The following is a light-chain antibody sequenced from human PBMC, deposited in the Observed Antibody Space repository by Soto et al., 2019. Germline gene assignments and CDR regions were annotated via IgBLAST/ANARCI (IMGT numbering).Light chain of an antibody. J-gene: IGKJ1*01. V-gene: IGKV1-5*01. CDR2: DVS. Sequence: DIQMTQSPSTLSASVGDRVTITCRASQSIISSLAWYQQKPGKAPKLLIYDVSNLESGVPSRFSGSGSGTEFTLTISSLQPDDVATYYCQQYNTFWTFGQGTKVDIK. CDR1: QSIISS. CDR3: QQYNTFWT.